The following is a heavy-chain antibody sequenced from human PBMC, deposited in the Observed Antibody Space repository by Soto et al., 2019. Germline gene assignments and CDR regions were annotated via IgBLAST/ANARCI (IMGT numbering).Heavy chain of an antibody. D-gene: IGHD1-20*01. CDR3: ARAPSITGTLNWFDP. V-gene: IGHV1-69*02. J-gene: IGHJ5*02. CDR1: GGTFSSYT. Sequence: QVQLVKSGAEVKKPGSSVKVSCKASGGTFSSYTISWVRQAPGQGLEWMGRIIPILGIANYAQKFQGRVTITADKSTSTAYMELSSLRSEDTAVYYCARAPSITGTLNWFDPWGQGTLVTVSS. CDR2: IIPILGIA.